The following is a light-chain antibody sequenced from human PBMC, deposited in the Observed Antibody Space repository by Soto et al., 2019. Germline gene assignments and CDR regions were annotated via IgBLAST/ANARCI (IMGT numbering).Light chain of an antibody. CDR1: QSVTYSY. CDR3: QQYGSSPAPLT. Sequence: DIVLTQSPGTLSLSPGERATLSCRASQSVTYSYLAWYQQKPGQAPRLLIYGASSRATGIPERFSGSGSGTDFTLTISRLEPEDFAVYYCQQYGSSPAPLTFGGGTKVEIK. CDR2: GAS. V-gene: IGKV3-20*01. J-gene: IGKJ4*01.